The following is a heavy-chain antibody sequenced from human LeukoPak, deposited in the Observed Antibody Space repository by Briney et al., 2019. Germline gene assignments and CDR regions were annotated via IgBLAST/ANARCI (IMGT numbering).Heavy chain of an antibody. CDR2: ISPSTTHT. Sequence: KPGGSLRLSCAASGFTFSDYYMSWSRQAPGKGLEWLSYISPSTTHTSYADSVKGRFTISRDNANNLLFLQMNSLRAEDTAAYYCARGGHGAADQWGQGTLVTVSS. CDR1: GFTFSDYY. CDR3: ARGGHGAADQ. J-gene: IGHJ5*02. V-gene: IGHV3-11*05. D-gene: IGHD1-26*01.